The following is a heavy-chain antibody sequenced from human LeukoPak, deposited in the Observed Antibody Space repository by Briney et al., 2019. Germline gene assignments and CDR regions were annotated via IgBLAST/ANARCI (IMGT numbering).Heavy chain of an antibody. CDR2: ISYSGST. D-gene: IGHD3-10*01. CDR1: GASISSCY. CDR3: ARHPELYFFDY. J-gene: IGHJ4*02. Sequence: SSETLSLTCTVSGASISSCYWSWIRQPPGKGLEWIGYISYSGSTNYNPSLKSRVTISADTSENQVSLTLSSVTAADTAVYYCARHPELYFFDYWGQGTLVTVSS. V-gene: IGHV4-59*08.